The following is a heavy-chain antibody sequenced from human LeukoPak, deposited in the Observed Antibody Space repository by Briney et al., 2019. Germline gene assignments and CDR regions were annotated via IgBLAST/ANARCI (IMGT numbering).Heavy chain of an antibody. D-gene: IGHD3-22*01. J-gene: IGHJ2*01. CDR1: GGSFSGYY. Sequence: SETLSLTCAVYGGSFSGYYWSWIRQPPGKGLEWIGEINHSGSTNYNPSLKSRVTISVDTSKNQFSLKLSSVTAADTAVYYCARATYYYDSSGPTRVWYFDLWGRGTLVTVSS. CDR3: ARATYYYDSSGPTRVWYFDL. V-gene: IGHV4-34*01. CDR2: INHSGST.